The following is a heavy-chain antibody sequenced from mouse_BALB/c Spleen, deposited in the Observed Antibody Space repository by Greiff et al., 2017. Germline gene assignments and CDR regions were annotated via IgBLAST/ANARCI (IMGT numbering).Heavy chain of an antibody. Sequence: EVMLVESGGGLVQPGGSRKLSCAASGFTFSSFGMHWVRQAPEKGLEWVAYISSGSSTIYYADTVKGRFTISRDNPKNTLFLQMTSLRSEDTAMYYCARVHLLYYAMDYWGQGTSVTVSS. CDR1: GFTFSSFG. CDR2: ISSGSSTI. V-gene: IGHV5-17*02. J-gene: IGHJ4*01. CDR3: ARVHLLYYAMDY.